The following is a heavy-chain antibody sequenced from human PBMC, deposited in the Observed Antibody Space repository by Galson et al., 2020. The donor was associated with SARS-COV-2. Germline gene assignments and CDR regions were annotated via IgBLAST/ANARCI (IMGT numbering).Heavy chain of an antibody. Sequence: SETLSLTCAVAGYPISSGNYWGWVRQAPGKGLEWIGNIFHTGNTYYNPSLKSRVTMSVDTSRNQFSLNLSSVTAADTAVYYCARIHGIYFDYWGQGTLVTVSS. V-gene: IGHV4-38-2*01. D-gene: IGHD3-3*01. CDR1: GYPISSGNY. CDR2: IFHTGNT. CDR3: ARIHGIYFDY. J-gene: IGHJ4*02.